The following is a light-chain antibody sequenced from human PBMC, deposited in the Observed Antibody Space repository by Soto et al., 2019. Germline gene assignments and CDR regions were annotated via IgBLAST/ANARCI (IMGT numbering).Light chain of an antibody. Sequence: QSALTQPASVSGSPGQSITISCTGTSSDVGGYKSVSWYQQYPGNAPKLMIYDVSHRPSGVSNRFSGSKSGNTASLTISGLQAEDEADYYCNSYTSSFTLVFGGGTKLTVL. CDR2: DVS. V-gene: IGLV2-14*01. J-gene: IGLJ2*01. CDR3: NSYTSSFTLV. CDR1: SSDVGGYKS.